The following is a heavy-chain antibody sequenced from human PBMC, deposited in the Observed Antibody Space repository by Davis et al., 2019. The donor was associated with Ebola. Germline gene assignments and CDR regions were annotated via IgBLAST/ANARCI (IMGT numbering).Heavy chain of an antibody. Sequence: PGGSLRLSCAASGFTFSSYWMHWVRQAPGKGLVWVSRINSDGSNTNYADSVKGRFTISRDNAKNTLYLQMNSLRAEDTAVYYCATLSLGYCRSTSCYGYYYMDVWGKGTTVTVSS. V-gene: IGHV3-74*01. D-gene: IGHD2-2*01. CDR3: ATLSLGYCRSTSCYGYYYMDV. CDR2: INSDGSNT. J-gene: IGHJ6*03. CDR1: GFTFSSYW.